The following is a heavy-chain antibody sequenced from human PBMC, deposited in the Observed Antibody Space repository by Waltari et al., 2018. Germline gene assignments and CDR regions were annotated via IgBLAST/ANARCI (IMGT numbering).Heavy chain of an antibody. D-gene: IGHD5-12*01. CDR3: ATYIGASIGTAAFDV. Sequence: GWNRQPRGQGLEWIGTIYYIGATYTSPSLKSRVTLSRDTSKNQLSLTLGSVTAADTAVYYCATYIGASIGTAAFDVWGQGTLVTVSS. CDR2: IYYIGAT. J-gene: IGHJ3*01. V-gene: IGHV4-39*01.